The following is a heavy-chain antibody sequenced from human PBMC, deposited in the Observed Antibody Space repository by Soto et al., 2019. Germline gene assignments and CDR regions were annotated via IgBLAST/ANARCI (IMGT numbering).Heavy chain of an antibody. J-gene: IGHJ4*02. V-gene: IGHV4-34*01. CDR1: GGSGGSFSGYY. CDR3: VSHRNYIVVSGSFFDY. Sequence: SETLSLTCAVYGGSGGSFSGYYWSWIRQPPGKGLEWIGEINHSGSTNYNPSLKSRVTVSVDTSKNQFSLKLTSVTAADTAVYFCVSHRNYIVVSGSFFDYWSQGTLVTVSS. CDR2: INHSGST. D-gene: IGHD6-19*01.